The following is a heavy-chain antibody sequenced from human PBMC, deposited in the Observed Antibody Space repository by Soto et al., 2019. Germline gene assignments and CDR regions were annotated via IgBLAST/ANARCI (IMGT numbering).Heavy chain of an antibody. CDR1: GGSISSSSYY. V-gene: IGHV4-39*01. CDR3: ARQDIVLMVYANDY. D-gene: IGHD2-8*01. J-gene: IGHJ4*02. Sequence: QLQLQESGPGLVKPSETLSLTCTVSGGSISSSSYYWGWIRQPPGKGLEWSGRIYYSGSTYYNPSLKSRVTISVDTSKNQCSLKLSSVTAADTAVYYCARQDIVLMVYANDYWGQGTLVTVSS. CDR2: IYYSGST.